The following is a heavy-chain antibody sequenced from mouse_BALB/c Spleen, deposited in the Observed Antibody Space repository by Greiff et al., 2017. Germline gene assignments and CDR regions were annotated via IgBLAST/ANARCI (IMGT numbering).Heavy chain of an antibody. V-gene: IGHV5-15*02. Sequence: EVQLVESGGGLVQPGGSRKLSCAASGFTFSDYGMAWVRQAPGKGPEWVAFISNLAYSIYYADTVTGRFTISRENAKNTLYLEMSSLRSEDTAMYYCARERGYAMDYWGQGTSVTVSS. CDR3: ARERGYAMDY. CDR2: ISNLAYSI. CDR1: GFTFSDYG. J-gene: IGHJ4*01.